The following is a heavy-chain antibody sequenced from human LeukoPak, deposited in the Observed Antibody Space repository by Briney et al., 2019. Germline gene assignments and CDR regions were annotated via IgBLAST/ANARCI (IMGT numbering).Heavy chain of an antibody. Sequence: GGSLRLSCAASGFTFTSYWMSWVRQAPGKGLEWVASVEEDGSDKYYVDSVKGRFTISRDNTKNSLSLQMNSLRVEDTALYYCARDGKIQRDIWFDPWGPGTLVTVSS. CDR1: GFTFTSYW. CDR2: VEEDGSDK. CDR3: ARDGKIQRDIWFDP. J-gene: IGHJ5*02. D-gene: IGHD5-18*01. V-gene: IGHV3-7*01.